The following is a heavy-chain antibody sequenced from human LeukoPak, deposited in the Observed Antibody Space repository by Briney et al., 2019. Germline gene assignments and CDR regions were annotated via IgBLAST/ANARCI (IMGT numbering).Heavy chain of an antibody. V-gene: IGHV3-21*01. CDR3: ARLSTAVADSDY. J-gene: IGHJ4*02. D-gene: IGHD6-13*01. CDR2: ISSSSSSI. Sequence: GGSLRLSCSGSGFTFSSYTMNWVRQAPGKGLEWVSSISSSSSSISYADSVKGRFTISRDNAKNSLFLQMNSLRAEDTAVYYCARLSTAVADSDYWGQGTLVTVSS. CDR1: GFTFSSYT.